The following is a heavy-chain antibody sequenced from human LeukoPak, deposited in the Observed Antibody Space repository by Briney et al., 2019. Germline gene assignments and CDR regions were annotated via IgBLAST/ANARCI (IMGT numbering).Heavy chain of an antibody. V-gene: IGHV3-23*01. CDR2: ISGSGGST. CDR3: AKDGETMVRGVIITNFDY. J-gene: IGHJ4*02. Sequence: QSGGSLRLSCAASGFTFSNYAMSWVRQAPGKGLEWVSAISGSGGSTYYADSVKGRFTISRDDSKNTLYLQMNSLRAEDTAVYYCAKDGETMVRGVIITNFDYWGQGTLVTVSS. CDR1: GFTFSNYA. D-gene: IGHD3-10*01.